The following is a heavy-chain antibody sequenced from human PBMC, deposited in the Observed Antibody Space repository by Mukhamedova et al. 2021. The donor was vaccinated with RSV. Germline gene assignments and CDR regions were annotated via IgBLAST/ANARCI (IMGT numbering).Heavy chain of an antibody. CDR2: ISGRGDST. Sequence: FSKNAMSWVRQAPGKGLEWVSSISGRGDSTYNADSVKGRFIISRDNSKNTVYLQMNSLRAEDTAVYYCATPRFLEWLSFPDSWG. CDR1: FSKNA. V-gene: IGHV3-23*01. CDR3: ATPRFLEWLSFPDS. D-gene: IGHD3-3*01. J-gene: IGHJ5*01.